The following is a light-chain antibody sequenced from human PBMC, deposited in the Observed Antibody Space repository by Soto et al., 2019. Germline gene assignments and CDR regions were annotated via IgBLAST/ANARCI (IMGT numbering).Light chain of an antibody. J-gene: IGKJ5*01. V-gene: IGKV3-11*01. CDR1: QSVSSN. Sequence: EIVLTQSPATLSLSPGERATLSCRASQSVSSNLAWYQQKPGQAPRLLIYDASKRTPGIPARFSGSGSGTNFTLTISSLEPEDFAVYYCQHRTDWPPTFGQGTRLEIK. CDR3: QHRTDWPPT. CDR2: DAS.